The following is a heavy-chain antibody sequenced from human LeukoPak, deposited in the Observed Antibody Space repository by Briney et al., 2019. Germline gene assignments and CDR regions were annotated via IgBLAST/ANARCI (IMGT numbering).Heavy chain of an antibody. CDR3: ARVLLGVIDY. CDR2: ISGSGGST. CDR1: GFTFSSYG. Sequence: GGSLRLSCAASGFTFSSYGMSWVRQAPGKGLEWVSAISGSGGSTYYADSVKGRFTISRDNAKNSLYLQMNSLRAEDTALYYCARVLLGVIDYWGQGTLVTVSS. J-gene: IGHJ4*02. V-gene: IGHV3-23*01. D-gene: IGHD3-16*01.